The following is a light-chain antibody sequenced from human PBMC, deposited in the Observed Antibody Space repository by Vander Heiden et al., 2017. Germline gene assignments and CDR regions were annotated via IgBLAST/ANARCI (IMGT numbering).Light chain of an antibody. CDR3: QHLNGYPLT. Sequence: IPLTQSPSSLSASVRDRFTITCRASQGLNSHLAWYQQKPVKAPKLLIYEASTLQNGVPSRFSGSGSGTDFTLTIGSLQPEDFATYYCQHLNGYPLTFGGGTRVEI. V-gene: IGKV1-9*01. J-gene: IGKJ4*01. CDR2: EAS. CDR1: QGLNSH.